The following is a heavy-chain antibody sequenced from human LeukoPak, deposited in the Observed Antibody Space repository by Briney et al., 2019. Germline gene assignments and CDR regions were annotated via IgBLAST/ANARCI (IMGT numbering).Heavy chain of an antibody. V-gene: IGHV3-21*06. Sequence: GGSLRLSCAASGFTFSSYSMNWVRQAPGKGLEWVSSISGSSSYIYYADSVRGRFTISRDNAKNSLYLQMNSLRAEDTAVYYCARQGRSYRGAPDYWGQGTLVTVSS. CDR1: GFTFSSYS. CDR2: ISGSSSYI. D-gene: IGHD1-26*01. J-gene: IGHJ4*02. CDR3: ARQGRSYRGAPDY.